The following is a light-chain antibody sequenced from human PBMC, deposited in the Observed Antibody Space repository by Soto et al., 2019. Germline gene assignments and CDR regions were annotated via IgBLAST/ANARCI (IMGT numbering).Light chain of an antibody. J-gene: IGLJ2*01. CDR1: SSDVGGYNY. CDR2: EVS. CDR3: SSYAGSNNLV. V-gene: IGLV2-8*01. Sequence: SGLTQPPSASGSPGRSVASSCTGTSSDVGGYNYVSWYQHHPGKAPKLMIYEVSKRPSAVPDRFSGSKSGNTASLTVSGLQAEDEADYYCSSYAGSNNLVFGGGTKVTVL.